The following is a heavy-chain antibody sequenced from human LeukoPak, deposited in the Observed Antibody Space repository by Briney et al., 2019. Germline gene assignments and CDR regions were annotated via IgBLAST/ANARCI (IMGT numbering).Heavy chain of an antibody. CDR3: ARDLRGAGDY. D-gene: IGHD1-26*01. CDR1: GFIVSSNY. J-gene: IGHJ4*02. V-gene: IGHV3-64*01. Sequence: PGGSLRLSCAASGFIVSSNYMSWVRQAPGKGLEYVSSITSNGDSTYYANSVKGRFTISRDNSRNTLYLQMGSLRADDMAIYYCARDLRGAGDYWGQGTLVTVSS. CDR2: ITSNGDST.